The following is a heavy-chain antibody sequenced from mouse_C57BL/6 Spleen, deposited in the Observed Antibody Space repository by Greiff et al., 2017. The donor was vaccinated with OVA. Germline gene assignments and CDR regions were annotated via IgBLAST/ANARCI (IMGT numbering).Heavy chain of an antibody. CDR2: IHPNSGST. J-gene: IGHJ4*01. CDR3: ADDGYYEGIGAMDY. D-gene: IGHD2-3*01. V-gene: IGHV1-64*01. Sequence: VQLQQPGAELVKPGASVKLSCKASGYTFTSYWMHWVKQRPGQGLEWIGMIHPNSGSTNYNEKFKSKATLTVDKSSSTAYMQLSSLTSEDSAVYYCADDGYYEGIGAMDYWGQGTSVTVSS. CDR1: GYTFTSYW.